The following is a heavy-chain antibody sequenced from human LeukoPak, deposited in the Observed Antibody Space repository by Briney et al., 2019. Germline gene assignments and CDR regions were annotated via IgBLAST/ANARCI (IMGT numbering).Heavy chain of an antibody. CDR1: GFTVSSNY. V-gene: IGHV3-66*01. D-gene: IGHD6-13*01. J-gene: IGHJ4*02. CDR3: ARDRPKYSSSPIHYDY. Sequence: PGGSLRLSCAASGFTVSSNYMSWVRQAPGKGLEWVSVIYSGGSTYYADSVKGRFTISRDNSKNTLYLQMNSLRAEDTAVYYCARDRPKYSSSPIHYDYWGQGTPVTVSS. CDR2: IYSGGST.